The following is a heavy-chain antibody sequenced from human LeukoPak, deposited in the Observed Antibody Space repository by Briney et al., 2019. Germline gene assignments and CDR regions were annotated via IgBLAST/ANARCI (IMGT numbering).Heavy chain of an antibody. CDR2: INWSGGST. CDR1: GFGFGDHG. CDR3: ARAPITSPFYFDH. V-gene: IGHV3-20*04. Sequence: PGGSLRLSCSASGFGFGDHGMSWVRQVPGKGLKWVSGINWSGGSTGYADPVRGRFTISRDNAKNSLYLQMDSLTAEDTALYYCARAPITSPFYFDHWGQGTLVTVSS. J-gene: IGHJ4*02. D-gene: IGHD2-2*01.